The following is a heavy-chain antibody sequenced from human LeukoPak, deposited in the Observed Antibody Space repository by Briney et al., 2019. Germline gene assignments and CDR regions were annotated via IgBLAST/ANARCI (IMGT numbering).Heavy chain of an antibody. CDR2: IYTSGST. Sequence: PSETLSLTCTVSGGSISSYYWSWLRQPAGKGLEWIGRIYTSGSTNYNPPLKSRVTMSVDTSKNQFYLKLSSGTAADTAVYYCARVKNMERGTYYYDSSGFDAFDIWGQGTMVTVSS. V-gene: IGHV4-4*07. CDR1: GGSISSYY. J-gene: IGHJ3*02. D-gene: IGHD3-22*01. CDR3: ARVKNMERGTYYYDSSGFDAFDI.